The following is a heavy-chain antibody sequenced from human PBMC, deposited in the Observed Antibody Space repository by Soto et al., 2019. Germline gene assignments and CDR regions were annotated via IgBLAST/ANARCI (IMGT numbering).Heavy chain of an antibody. D-gene: IGHD3-22*01. J-gene: IGHJ4*02. V-gene: IGHV3-74*01. CDR2: INGDGNSP. CDR1: GFTFSRYW. Sequence: EVQLVESGGGLVQPGGSLRLSCAASGFTFSRYWMHWVRQTPMKGLVWVSRINGDGNSPNYADSVKGRFTISRDNAKNTLYLQMNSLRVEDTAVYYCRRLEDYYDSSGEGVDYCGQGTLVTVSS. CDR3: RRLEDYYDSSGEGVDY.